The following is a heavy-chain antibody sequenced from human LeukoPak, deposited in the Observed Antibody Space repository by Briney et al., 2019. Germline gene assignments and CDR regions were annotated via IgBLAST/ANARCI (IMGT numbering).Heavy chain of an antibody. D-gene: IGHD4-17*01. CDR1: GSTFSSYW. J-gene: IGHJ4*02. V-gene: IGHV3-7*01. CDR2: IKQDGSEK. Sequence: GGSLRLSCAASGSTFSSYWMSWVRQAPGKGLEWVANIKQDGSEKYYVDSVKGRFTISRDNAKNSLYLQMNSLRAEDTAVYYCARDLTTVTYFDYWGQGTLVTVSS. CDR3: ARDLTTVTYFDY.